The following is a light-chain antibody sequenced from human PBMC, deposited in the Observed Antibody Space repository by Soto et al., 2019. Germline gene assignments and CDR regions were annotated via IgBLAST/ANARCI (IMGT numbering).Light chain of an antibody. V-gene: IGLV1-40*01. Sequence: QSVLTQPPSVTGAPGQRVTISCTGSHSDIGAGYGVHWYQQFPHSAPKLLIYDTTNRPSGFPDRFSGSRSGTSASLAITGLQAEDEADYYCQSFDSSRIGLLFGGGTKVTVL. CDR3: QSFDSSRIGLL. CDR1: HSDIGAGYG. J-gene: IGLJ2*01. CDR2: DTT.